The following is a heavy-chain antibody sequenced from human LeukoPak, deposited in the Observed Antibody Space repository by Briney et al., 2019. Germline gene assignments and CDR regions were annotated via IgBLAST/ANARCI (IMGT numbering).Heavy chain of an antibody. CDR2: IITNYGTT. V-gene: IGHV1-69*13. Sequence: GASVKVSCKASRGTFSNYAISWVRQAPGQGLEWMGGIITNYGTTNYAQKYQGRVTITADESTTTVYMELSSLRSEDTAVYYCARPRTYYDFWRGYPPFDYWGQGTLVTVSS. CDR1: RGTFSNYA. J-gene: IGHJ4*02. D-gene: IGHD3-3*01. CDR3: ARPRTYYDFWRGYPPFDY.